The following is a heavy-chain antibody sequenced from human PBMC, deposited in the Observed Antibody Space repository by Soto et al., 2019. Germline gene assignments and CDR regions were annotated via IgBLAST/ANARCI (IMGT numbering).Heavy chain of an antibody. CDR1: TGTFSGYP. CDR2: IIPISGTA. Sequence: QVQLVQSGAEVKKPGSSVKVSCKASTGTFSGYPINWVRQAPAQGLEWMGGIIPISGTANYAQKFQDRVTITADESTITAYMELSSLRSEDTAVYYCARARASRTLDRRPHVAFDIWGQGTMLTVSS. J-gene: IGHJ3*02. D-gene: IGHD1-1*01. V-gene: IGHV1-69*12. CDR3: ARARASRTLDRRPHVAFDI.